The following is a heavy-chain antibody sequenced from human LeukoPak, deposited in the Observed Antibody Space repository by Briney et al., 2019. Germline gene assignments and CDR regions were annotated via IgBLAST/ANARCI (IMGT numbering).Heavy chain of an antibody. CDR3: ARAYYDILTGYSLDAFDI. CDR2: ISWNSGSI. D-gene: IGHD3-9*01. V-gene: IGHV3-9*01. J-gene: IGHJ3*02. CDR1: GFTFDDYA. Sequence: GGSLRLSCAASGFTFDDYAMHWVRQAPGKGLEWVSGISWNSGSIGYADSVKGRFTISRDNAKNSLYLQMNSLRAEDTAVYYCARAYYDILTGYSLDAFDIWGQGTMVTVSS.